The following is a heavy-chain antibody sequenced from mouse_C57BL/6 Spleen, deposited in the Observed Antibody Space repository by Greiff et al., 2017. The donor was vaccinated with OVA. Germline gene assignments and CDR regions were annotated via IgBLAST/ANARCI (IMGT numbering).Heavy chain of an antibody. CDR1: GYSITSGYY. Sequence: EVQLQESGPGLVKPSQSLSLTCSVTGYSITSGYYWNWIRQFPGNKLEWMGYISYDGSNKYNPSLKNRISITRDTSKNQFFLKLNSVTTEDTATYYCARDNAQGMDDWGQGTSVTVSS. CDR3: ARDNAQGMDD. J-gene: IGHJ4*01. CDR2: ISYDGSN. V-gene: IGHV3-6*01.